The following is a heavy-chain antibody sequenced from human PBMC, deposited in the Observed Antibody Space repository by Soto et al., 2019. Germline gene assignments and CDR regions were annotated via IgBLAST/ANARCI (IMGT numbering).Heavy chain of an antibody. CDR3: STDSYSDMTVVRLDN. CDR2: IKSKTDGGTT. D-gene: IGHD3-22*01. Sequence: GGSLRLSCAASGFTFSNAWINWVRQAPGKGLEWVGRIKSKTDGGTTDFAAPVKGRFDISRDDSKNIAYMQMNSLKIEDTAVYYCSTDSYSDMTVVRLDNWGHGTLVTVSS. V-gene: IGHV3-15*07. CDR1: GFTFSNAW. J-gene: IGHJ4*01.